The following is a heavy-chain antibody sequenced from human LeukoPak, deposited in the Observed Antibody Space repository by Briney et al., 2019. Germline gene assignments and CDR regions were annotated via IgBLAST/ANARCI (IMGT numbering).Heavy chain of an antibody. D-gene: IGHD6-13*01. V-gene: IGHV1-18*01. CDR2: ISAYNDNT. CDR1: GYTFTSYG. Sequence: ASVKVSCKASGYTFTSYGISWVRQAPGQGLEWMGWISAYNDNTNYAQKLQGRVTMTADTSTSTAYMELRSLRSDDTAVYYCARDPSYSSSYYYGMDVWGQGTTVTVSS. J-gene: IGHJ6*02. CDR3: ARDPSYSSSYYYGMDV.